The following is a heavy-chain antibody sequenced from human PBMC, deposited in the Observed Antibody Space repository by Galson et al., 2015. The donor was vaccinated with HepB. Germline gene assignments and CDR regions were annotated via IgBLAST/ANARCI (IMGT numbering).Heavy chain of an antibody. CDR2: INADNGKT. CDR1: GYTYSRFG. V-gene: IGHV1-3*01. J-gene: IGHJ4*02. CDR3: AIGRTAVKYYDL. D-gene: IGHD6-19*01. Sequence: SVKVSCKASGYTYSRFGVHWVRQAPGQRLEWMGWINADNGKTKYSQKFQGRVTITGDTSAYTPYLDLSTLRSEDTAVYYCAIGRTAVKYYDLWGQGTLVSVPP.